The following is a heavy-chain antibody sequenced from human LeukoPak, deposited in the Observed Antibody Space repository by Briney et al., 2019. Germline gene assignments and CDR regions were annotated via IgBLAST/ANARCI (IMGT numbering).Heavy chain of an antibody. V-gene: IGHV3-74*01. CDR1: RFPFSSYW. J-gene: IGHJ4*02. CDR3: SRGLVGYYHDSSTYPDS. CDR2: INGDGSIT. D-gene: IGHD3-22*01. Sequence: GGSLRLSCSASRFPFSSYWMHWVRQAPGKGLVWVSRINGDGSITTYADSVKGRFTISRDNAKNMLYLQLDSLTAGDTAVYYCSRGLVGYYHDSSTYPDSWGQGTLVTVSS.